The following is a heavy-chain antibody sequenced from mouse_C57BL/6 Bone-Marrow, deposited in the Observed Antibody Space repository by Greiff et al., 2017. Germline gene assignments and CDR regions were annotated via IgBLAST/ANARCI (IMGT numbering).Heavy chain of an antibody. J-gene: IGHJ1*03. V-gene: IGHV1-39*01. CDR2: INPNYGTT. D-gene: IGHD2-3*01. Sequence: VHVKQSGPELVKPGASVKISCKASGYSFTDYNMNWVKQSNGKSLEWIGVINPNYGTTSYNQKFKGKATLTVDQSSSTAYMQLNSLTSEDSAVXYCARYGYYDSYWYCDVWGTGTTVTVSS. CDR3: ARYGYYDSYWYCDV. CDR1: GYSFTDYN.